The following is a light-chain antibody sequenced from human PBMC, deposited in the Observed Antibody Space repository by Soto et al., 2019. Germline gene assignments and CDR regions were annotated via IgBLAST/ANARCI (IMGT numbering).Light chain of an antibody. CDR1: QSVSSSY. J-gene: IGKJ1*01. CDR3: QQYGISPRT. Sequence: EIVLTQSPGTLSLSPGERATLSCRASQSVSSSYLAWYQQKPGQAPRLLIYGASSRATGIPDRFSGSGSGTDFTLTISRLEPEDLAVYYCQQYGISPRTFGQGTKVESK. CDR2: GAS. V-gene: IGKV3-20*01.